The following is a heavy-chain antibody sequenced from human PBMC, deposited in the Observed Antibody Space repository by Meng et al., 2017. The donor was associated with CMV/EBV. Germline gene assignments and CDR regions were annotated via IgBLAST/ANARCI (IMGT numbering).Heavy chain of an antibody. V-gene: IGHV1-46*01. CDR3: ARASIVVVPAAIQFDY. CDR2: INPSGGST. Sequence: ASAKVSCKASGYTFTSYYMHWVRQAPGQGLEWMGIINPSGGSTSYAQKFQGRVTMTRDTSTSTVYMELSSLRSEDTAVYYCARASIVVVPAAIQFDYWGQGTLVTVSS. CDR1: GYTFTSYY. D-gene: IGHD2-2*01. J-gene: IGHJ4*02.